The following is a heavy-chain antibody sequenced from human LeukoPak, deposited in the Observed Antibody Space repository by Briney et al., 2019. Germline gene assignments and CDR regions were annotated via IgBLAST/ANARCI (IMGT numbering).Heavy chain of an antibody. CDR2: IYPGDSDT. D-gene: IGHD3-3*01. CDR3: ARSLSGYYAGVEY. CDR1: GYSFTSYW. V-gene: IGHV5-51*01. J-gene: IGHJ4*02. Sequence: GESLKISCKGSGYSFTSYWNGWVRQMPGRGLEWMGIIYPGDSDTRYSPSFQGQVTISADKSISTAYLQWSSLKASDTAMYYCARSLSGYYAGVEYWGRGTLVTVSS.